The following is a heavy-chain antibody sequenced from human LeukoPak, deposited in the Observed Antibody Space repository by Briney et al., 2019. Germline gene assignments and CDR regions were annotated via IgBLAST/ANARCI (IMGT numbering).Heavy chain of an antibody. CDR1: GGSISSSSYY. CDR2: IYYSGST. V-gene: IGHV4-39*01. D-gene: IGHD4-23*01. J-gene: IGHJ4*02. CDR3: ARQPDYGGKDY. Sequence: PSETLSLTCTVSGGSISSSSYYWGWIRQPPGKGLEWIGSIYYSGSTYYNPSLKSRVTISVDTSKNQFSLKLSSVTAADTAVYYCARQPDYGGKDYWGQGTLVTVSS.